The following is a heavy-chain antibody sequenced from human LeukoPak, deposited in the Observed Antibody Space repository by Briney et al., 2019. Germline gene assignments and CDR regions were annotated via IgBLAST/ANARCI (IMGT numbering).Heavy chain of an antibody. CDR1: GGSISSGGYS. D-gene: IGHD4-17*01. CDR3: ARVRGYGDYISHFDY. J-gene: IGHJ4*02. V-gene: IGHV4-30-2*01. CDR2: IYHSGST. Sequence: PSQTLSLTCAVSGGSISSGGYSWSWIRQPPGKGLEWIGYIYHSGSTYYNPSLKSRVTISEDRSKNQFSLKLSSVTAADTAVYYCARVRGYGDYISHFDYWGQGTLVTVSS.